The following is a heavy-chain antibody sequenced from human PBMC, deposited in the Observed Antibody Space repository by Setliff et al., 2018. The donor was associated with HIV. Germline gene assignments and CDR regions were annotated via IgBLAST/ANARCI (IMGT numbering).Heavy chain of an antibody. CDR2: ISSSSSYI. CDR1: GFTFSSYS. Sequence: GSLRLSCAASGFTFSSYSMNWVRQAPGKGLEWVSSISSSSSYIYYADSVKGRFTLSRDNFRNTLYLQMNSLRPEDTAVYYCARVQQQLLQEDDYFDYWGQGTLVTVSS. D-gene: IGHD6-13*01. V-gene: IGHV3-21*01. CDR3: ARVQQQLLQEDDYFDY. J-gene: IGHJ4*02.